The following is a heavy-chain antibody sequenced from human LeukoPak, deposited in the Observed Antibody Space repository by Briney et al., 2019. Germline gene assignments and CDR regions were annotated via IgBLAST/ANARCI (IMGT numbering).Heavy chain of an antibody. D-gene: IGHD6-6*01. J-gene: IGHJ5*02. CDR2: IYTSGST. Sequence: SETLTLTCTVSGGSSSSYYWSWIRQPPGKGLEWIGYIYTSGSTNYNPSLKSRVTISVDTSKNQFSLKLSSVTAADTAVYYCARTYSSSSDWFDPWGQGTLVTVSS. CDR1: GGSSSSYY. CDR3: ARTYSSSSDWFDP. V-gene: IGHV4-4*09.